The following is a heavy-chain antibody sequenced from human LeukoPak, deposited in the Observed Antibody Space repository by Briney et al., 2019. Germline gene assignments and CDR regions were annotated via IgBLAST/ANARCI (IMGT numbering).Heavy chain of an antibody. J-gene: IGHJ4*02. CDR1: GFTFTNYA. Sequence: PGGSLRLSCATSGFTFTNYAMNWVRQAPGKGLEWVSVIYSGGSTYYADSVKGRFTISRDNSKNTLYLQMNSLRAEDTAVYYCARGSGSYSYYFDYWGQGTLVTVSS. D-gene: IGHD1-26*01. V-gene: IGHV3-53*01. CDR3: ARGSGSYSYYFDY. CDR2: IYSGGST.